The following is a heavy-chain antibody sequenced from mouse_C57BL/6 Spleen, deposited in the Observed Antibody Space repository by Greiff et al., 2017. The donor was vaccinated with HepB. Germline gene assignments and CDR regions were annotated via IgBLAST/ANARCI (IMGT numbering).Heavy chain of an antibody. CDR3: ARSRRGAWFAY. CDR2: INPNNGGT. V-gene: IGHV1-26*01. Sequence: EVQLQQSGPELVKPGASVKISCKASGYTFTDYYMNWVKQSHGKSLEWIGDINPNNGGTSYNQKFKGKATLTVDKSSSTAYMELRSLTSEDSAVYYCARSRRGAWFAYWGQGTLVTVSA. J-gene: IGHJ3*01. CDR1: GYTFTDYY.